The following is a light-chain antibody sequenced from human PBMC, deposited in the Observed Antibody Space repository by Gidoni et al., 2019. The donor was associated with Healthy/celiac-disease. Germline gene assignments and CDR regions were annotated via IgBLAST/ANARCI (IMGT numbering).Light chain of an antibody. CDR2: AAS. Sequence: DLQMTPSPSSLSASVGDRVTITCRASQSISSDLNWYQQKPGKAPKLLIYAASSLQSGVPSRFSGSGSGTEFTLTISSLQPEDFATYYCQQSYSTPLTFGGXTKVEIK. V-gene: IGKV1-39*01. CDR3: QQSYSTPLT. J-gene: IGKJ4*01. CDR1: QSISSD.